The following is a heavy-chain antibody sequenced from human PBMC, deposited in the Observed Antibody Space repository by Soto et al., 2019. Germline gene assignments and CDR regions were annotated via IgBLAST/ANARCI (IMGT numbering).Heavy chain of an antibody. V-gene: IGHV4-30-4*01. CDR3: ARDLGLGDYYDSSGPIRSPASYYYGMDV. J-gene: IGHJ6*02. D-gene: IGHD3-22*01. Sequence: SETLSLTCTVSGGSISSGDYYWSWIRQPPRKGLEWIGYIYNSGSTYYNPSLKSRVTISVDTSKNQFSLKLSSVTAADTAVYYCARDLGLGDYYDSSGPIRSPASYYYGMDVWGQGTTVTVSS. CDR1: GGSISSGDYY. CDR2: IYNSGST.